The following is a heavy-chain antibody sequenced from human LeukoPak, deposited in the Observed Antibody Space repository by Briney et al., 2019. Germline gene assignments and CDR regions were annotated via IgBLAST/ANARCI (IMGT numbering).Heavy chain of an antibody. CDR2: IYTGGTT. D-gene: IGHD3-16*01. J-gene: IGHJ4*02. V-gene: IGHV3-66*01. CDR3: ARDVAAPGGVYFDY. CDR1: GFTVSSNS. Sequence: PGGSLRLSCAASGFTVSSNSMSWVRHAPGKALVWVSVIYTGGTTYYADSVKGRFTISRDNSKNTLYLQMNSLRAEDTAVYYCARDVAAPGGVYFDYWGQGTLVTVSS.